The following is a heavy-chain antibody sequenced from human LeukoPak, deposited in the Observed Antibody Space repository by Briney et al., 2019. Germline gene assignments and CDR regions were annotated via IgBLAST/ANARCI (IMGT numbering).Heavy chain of an antibody. CDR2: ISGSGGNT. Sequence: GGSLRLSCAASGFTSSNYAMSWVRQAPGKGLEWVSAISGSGGNTYYADSVKGRFTISRDNSKNTLFLQMNSLRAEDTAVYYCAKDLSYSSSPDYYFDYWGQGTLVTVSS. D-gene: IGHD6-13*01. V-gene: IGHV3-23*01. CDR3: AKDLSYSSSPDYYFDY. CDR1: GFTSSNYA. J-gene: IGHJ4*02.